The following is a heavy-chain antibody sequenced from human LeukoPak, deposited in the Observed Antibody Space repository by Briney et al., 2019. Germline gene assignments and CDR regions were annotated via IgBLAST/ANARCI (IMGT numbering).Heavy chain of an antibody. CDR1: GGSISSSSYY. CDR3: ARNWNYGPDENWFDP. D-gene: IGHD1-7*01. V-gene: IGHV4-39*07. Sequence: SETLSLTCTVSGGSISSSSYYWGWIRQPPGKGLEWIGSIYYSGSTYYNPSLRSRVTISVDTSKNQFSLKLSSVTAADTAVYYCARNWNYGPDENWFDPWGQGTLVTVSS. CDR2: IYYSGST. J-gene: IGHJ5*02.